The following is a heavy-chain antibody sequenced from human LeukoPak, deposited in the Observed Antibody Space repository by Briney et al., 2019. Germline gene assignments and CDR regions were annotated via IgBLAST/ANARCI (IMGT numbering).Heavy chain of an antibody. V-gene: IGHV4-59*01. D-gene: IGHD3-22*01. Sequence: ASETLSLTCTVSGGSISSYYWNWIRQPPGKGLEWIGYIYYSGSTNYNPSLKSRVTISVDTSKNQFSLKLTSVTAADTAVYYCARYYYDSSGYYLDYWGQGTLVTVSS. CDR2: IYYSGST. CDR1: GGSISSYY. J-gene: IGHJ4*02. CDR3: ARYYYDSSGYYLDY.